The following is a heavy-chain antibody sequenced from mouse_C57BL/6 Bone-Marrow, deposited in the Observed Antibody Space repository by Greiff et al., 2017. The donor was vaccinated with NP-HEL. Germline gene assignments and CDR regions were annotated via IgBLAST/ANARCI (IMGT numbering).Heavy chain of an antibody. V-gene: IGHV1-26*01. CDR3: ARIGYLDY. J-gene: IGHJ2*01. CDR2: INPNNGGT. CDR1: GYTFTDYY. Sequence: VQLQQSGPELVKPGASVKISCKASGYTFTDYYMNWVKQSHGKSLEWIGDINPNNGGTSYNQKFKGKATLTVDKSSSTAYMELRSLTSEDSAVYYCARIGYLDYWGQGTTLTVSS.